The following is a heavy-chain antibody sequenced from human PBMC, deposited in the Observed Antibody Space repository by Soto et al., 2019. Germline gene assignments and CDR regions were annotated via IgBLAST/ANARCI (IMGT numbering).Heavy chain of an antibody. J-gene: IGHJ3*02. V-gene: IGHV4-59*01. D-gene: IGHD6-19*01. CDR1: GGSISSYY. Sequence: SETLSLTCTVSGGSISSYYWSWIRQPPGKGLEWIGYIYYSGSTNYNPSLKSRVTISVDTSKNQFSLKLSSVTAADTAVYYCARDSRGMYSSGWYTENAFDIWGQGTMVTVSS. CDR2: IYYSGST. CDR3: ARDSRGMYSSGWYTENAFDI.